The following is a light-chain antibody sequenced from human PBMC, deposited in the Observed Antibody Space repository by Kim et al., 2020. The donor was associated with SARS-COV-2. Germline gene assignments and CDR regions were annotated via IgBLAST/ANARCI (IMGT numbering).Light chain of an antibody. CDR1: QSISSY. J-gene: IGKJ1*01. CDR3: RQSYSTPRT. V-gene: IGKV1-39*01. CDR2: AES. Sequence: DIQMTQSPSSLSASVGDRVTITCRASQSISSYLNWYQQKPGKAPKLLIYAESSLQSGVPSRFSGSGSGTDFTLTISSLQPEDFATYYGRQSYSTPRTFGQGTKVDIK.